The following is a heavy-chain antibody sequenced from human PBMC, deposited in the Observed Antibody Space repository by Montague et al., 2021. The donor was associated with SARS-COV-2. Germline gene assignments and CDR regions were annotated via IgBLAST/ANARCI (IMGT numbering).Heavy chain of an antibody. CDR3: AIGRVRGVLFDYYYYGMDV. V-gene: IGHV4-34*01. CDR2: INHSGST. CDR1: GGSFSGYY. J-gene: IGHJ6*02. D-gene: IGHD3-10*01. Sequence: SETLSLTCAVYGGSFSGYYWSWIRQPPGKGLEWIGEINHSGSTNYNPSLKSRVTISVDTSKNQFSLKLSSVTAADTAVYYCAIGRVRGVLFDYYYYGMDVWGQGTTVTVSS.